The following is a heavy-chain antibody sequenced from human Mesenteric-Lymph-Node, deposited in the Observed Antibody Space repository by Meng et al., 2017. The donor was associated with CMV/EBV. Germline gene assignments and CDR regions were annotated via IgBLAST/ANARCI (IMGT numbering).Heavy chain of an antibody. J-gene: IGHJ4*02. CDR1: GFDLRNYD. CDR3: ARGQSGYYSDYYFDY. Sequence: GESLKISCAVSGFDLRNYDMHWVRQTAGKGLEWVSVIDRAGDTYYGDSAEGRISISRDNAKNSLYLQMNNLRAGDTAVYYCARGQSGYYSDYYFDYWGQGALVTVSS. CDR2: IDRAGDT. V-gene: IGHV3-13*01. D-gene: IGHD3-3*01.